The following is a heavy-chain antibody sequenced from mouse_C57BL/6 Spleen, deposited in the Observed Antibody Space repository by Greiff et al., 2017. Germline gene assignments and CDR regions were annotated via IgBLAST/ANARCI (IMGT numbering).Heavy chain of an antibody. CDR2: IYPGNSDT. V-gene: IGHV1-5*01. J-gene: IGHJ2*01. CDR3: TRGTTVPPYYFDY. D-gene: IGHD1-1*01. Sequence: VQLKESGTVLARPGASVKMSCKTSGYTFTSYWMHWVKQRPGQGLEWIGAIYPGNSDTSYNQKFKGKAKLTAVTSARTAYMELSILTNEDSAVYYCTRGTTVPPYYFDYWGQGTTLTVSS. CDR1: GYTFTSYW.